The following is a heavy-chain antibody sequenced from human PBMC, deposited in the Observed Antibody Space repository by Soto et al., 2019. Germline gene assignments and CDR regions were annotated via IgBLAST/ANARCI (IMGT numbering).Heavy chain of an antibody. V-gene: IGHV4-34*01. Sequence: SETLSRTCAVSGGSVSVYCWSWIRQPPGKGLEWVGEISHSGSMKYNQSLKSRVIMSVDTSKNQFSLKLSSVTAADTATYYCARDRKKTYFYNHGIEVGGQGNTVT. CDR3: ARDRKKTYFYNHGIEV. CDR2: ISHSGSM. J-gene: IGHJ6*02. CDR1: GGSVSVYC.